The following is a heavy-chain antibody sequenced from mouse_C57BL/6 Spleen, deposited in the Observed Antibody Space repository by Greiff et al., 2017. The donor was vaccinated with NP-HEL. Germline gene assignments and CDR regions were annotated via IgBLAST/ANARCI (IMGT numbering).Heavy chain of an antibody. CDR3: ARNSNYLAY. J-gene: IGHJ3*01. Sequence: VQLQESGAELVRPGTSVKVSCKASGYAFTNYLIEWVKQRPGQGLEWIGVINPGSGGTNYNEKFKGKATLTADKSSSTAYMQLSSLTSEDSAVYFCARNSNYLAYWGQGTLVTVSA. V-gene: IGHV1-54*01. CDR1: GYAFTNYL. D-gene: IGHD2-5*01. CDR2: INPGSGGT.